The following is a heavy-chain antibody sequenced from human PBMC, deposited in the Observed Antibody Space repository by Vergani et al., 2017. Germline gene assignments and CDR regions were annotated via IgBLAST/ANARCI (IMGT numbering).Heavy chain of an antibody. V-gene: IGHV4-39*01. J-gene: IGHJ5*02. Sequence: QLQLQESGPGLVKPSATLTLTCSVSGASIRSSNYYWGWIRQPPGKGLEWIASIYYSGSTYYNPSLKSRVTISVDTSKNQCSLKLSSVTAADTAVYFCGRHSXVEWLVKLGWIDPWGQGILVTVSS. D-gene: IGHD6-19*01. CDR1: GASIRSSNYY. CDR3: GRHSXVEWLVKLGWIDP. CDR2: IYYSGST.